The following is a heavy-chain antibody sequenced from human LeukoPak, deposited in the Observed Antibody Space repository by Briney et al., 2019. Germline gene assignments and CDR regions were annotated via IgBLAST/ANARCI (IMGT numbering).Heavy chain of an antibody. V-gene: IGHV3-48*03. CDR2: ISSSGSTI. CDR1: GFTFSSYE. CDR3: ASDPIPITMVRGVPD. D-gene: IGHD3-10*01. J-gene: IGHJ4*02. Sequence: PGGSLRLSCAASGFTFSSYEMNWVRQAPGKGLEWVSYISSSGSTIYYADSVKGRFTISRDNAKNLLYLLMNSLRAEDTAVYYCASDPIPITMVRGVPDWGQGTLVTVSS.